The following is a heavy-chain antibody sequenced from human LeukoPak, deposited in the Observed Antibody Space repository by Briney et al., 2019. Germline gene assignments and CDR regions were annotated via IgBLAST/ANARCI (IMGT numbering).Heavy chain of an antibody. Sequence: SETLSLTCSVSGGSISGYYWSWSRQPPGKGGEWIGNLFHTRGAWYKSSLKSRVTTSVDTSKNEFSLSLSSVSAADTAMYYCGRLRPTMVRGIIAPSYTDTSGPIGRWGPGTLVSVSS. CDR2: LFHTRGA. J-gene: IGHJ4*02. D-gene: IGHD3-10*01. CDR3: GRLRPTMVRGIIAPSYTDTSGPIGR. V-gene: IGHV4-59*04. CDR1: GGSISGYY.